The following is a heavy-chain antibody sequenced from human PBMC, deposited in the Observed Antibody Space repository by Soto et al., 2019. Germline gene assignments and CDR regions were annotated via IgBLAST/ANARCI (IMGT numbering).Heavy chain of an antibody. V-gene: IGHV1-3*01. J-gene: IGHJ6*02. CDR3: ARDQVLRYFDWLSINNYYYYNGMDV. CDR2: INAGNGNT. CDR1: GYTFTSYA. Sequence: ASVKVSCKASGYTFTSYAMHWVRQAPGQRLEWMGWINAGNGNTKYSQKFQGRVTITRDTSASTAYMELSSLRSEDTAVYYCARDQVLRYFDWLSINNYYYYNGMDVWGQGTTVTVSS. D-gene: IGHD3-9*01.